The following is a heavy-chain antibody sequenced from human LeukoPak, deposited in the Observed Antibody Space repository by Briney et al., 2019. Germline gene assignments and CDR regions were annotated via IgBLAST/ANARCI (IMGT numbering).Heavy chain of an antibody. D-gene: IGHD2-15*01. Sequence: GGSLRLSCAVSGFAFSNYRMTWVRQAPGKGLEWVAHIKEDGSEKYYVDSVKGRFTISRDNAKNSLYLQMNSLRAEDTAIYYCARSQNWWLDYWGQGTLVTVSS. CDR1: GFAFSNYR. V-gene: IGHV3-7*01. CDR2: IKEDGSEK. J-gene: IGHJ4*02. CDR3: ARSQNWWLDY.